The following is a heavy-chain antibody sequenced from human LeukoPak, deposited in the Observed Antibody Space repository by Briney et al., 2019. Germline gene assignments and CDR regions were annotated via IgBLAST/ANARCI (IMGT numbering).Heavy chain of an antibody. CDR1: GGSISSYY. CDR2: IYYSGST. J-gene: IGHJ5*02. D-gene: IGHD6-6*01. V-gene: IGHV4-59*01. Sequence: SETLSLTCTVPGGSISSYYWSWIRQPPGKGLEWIGYIYYSGSTNYNPSLKSRVTISVDTSKNQFSLKLSSVTAADTAVYYCARRRHMYSSSSSWFDPWGQGTLVTVSS. CDR3: ARRRHMYSSSSSWFDP.